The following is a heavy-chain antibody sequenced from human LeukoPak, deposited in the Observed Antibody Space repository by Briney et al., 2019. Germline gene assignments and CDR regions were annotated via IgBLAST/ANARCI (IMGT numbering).Heavy chain of an antibody. J-gene: IGHJ6*02. CDR1: GFTFDDYA. V-gene: IGHV3-43*02. CDR2: ISGDGATV. CDR3: AREANAFFGLYSFFGMDV. D-gene: IGHD6-19*01. Sequence: GGSLRLSCAATGFTFDDYAMHWVRHPPGKGLEWVSLISGDGATVYYADSVKGRFTVSRNNNKKSLHLQMNSLRTGDTAFYYCAREANAFFGLYSFFGMDVWGHGTTVTVSS.